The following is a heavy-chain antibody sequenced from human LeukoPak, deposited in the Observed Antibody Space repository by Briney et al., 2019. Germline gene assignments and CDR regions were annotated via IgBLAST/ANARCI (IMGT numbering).Heavy chain of an antibody. Sequence: GGSLRLSCAASGFTFSSYSMNWVRQAPGKGLEWVSSISSSSSYIYYADSVKGRFTISRDNAKNSLYLQMNSLRAEDTALYYCARMGYSYGYYYYYYMDVWGKGTTVTVSS. D-gene: IGHD5-18*01. J-gene: IGHJ6*03. V-gene: IGHV3-21*04. CDR1: GFTFSSYS. CDR2: ISSSSSYI. CDR3: ARMGYSYGYYYYYYMDV.